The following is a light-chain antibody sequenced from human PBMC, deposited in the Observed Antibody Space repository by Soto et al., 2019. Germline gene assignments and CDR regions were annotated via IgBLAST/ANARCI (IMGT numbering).Light chain of an antibody. CDR1: QSVSSD. V-gene: IGKV3-11*01. CDR2: DAS. J-gene: IGKJ4*01. CDR3: QQRSNWPLT. Sequence: EMVMTQSPATLSVSPGERATLSCRASQSVSSDVAWYQQKPGQAPRLLIYDASNRATGIPARFSGSGSGTDFTLTISSLEPEDFAVYYCQQRSNWPLTFGGGTKVDIK.